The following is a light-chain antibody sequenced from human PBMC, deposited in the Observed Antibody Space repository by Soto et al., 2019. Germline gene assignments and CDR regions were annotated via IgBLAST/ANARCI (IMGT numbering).Light chain of an antibody. CDR2: AAS. CDR3: QQANSFPLT. J-gene: IGKJ4*01. V-gene: IGKV4-1*01. CDR1: QSLLYSSNNKNY. Sequence: DFVMTQSPDSLAVSLGERATIDCKSSQSLLYSSNNKNYLAWYQQKPGKAPNLLIYAASSLHSGVPSRFSGSGSGTDFTLTISSLQPEDFATYYCQQANSFPLTFGGGTKADIK.